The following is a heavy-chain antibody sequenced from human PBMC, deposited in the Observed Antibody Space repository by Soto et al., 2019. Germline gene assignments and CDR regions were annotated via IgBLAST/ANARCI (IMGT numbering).Heavy chain of an antibody. J-gene: IGHJ6*02. V-gene: IGHV3-74*01. CDR1: GFTVSSNY. CDR3: ARDGGVAGETGYYYGRDV. D-gene: IGHD3-16*01. CDR2: INSDGSST. Sequence: GVSLRLSCAASGFTVSSNYMSWVRQAPGKGLEWVSRINSDGSSTSYADSVKGRFTISRDNAKNTLYLQMNSLRAEDTAVYYYARDGGVAGETGYYYGRDVWGQGSRVTVCS.